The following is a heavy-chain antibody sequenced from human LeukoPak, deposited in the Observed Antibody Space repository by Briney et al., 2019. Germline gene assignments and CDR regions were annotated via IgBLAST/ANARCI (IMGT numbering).Heavy chain of an antibody. CDR3: ARDTDSSGWYTQVNYFDY. CDR1: GFTFSSYS. Sequence: GGSLRLSCAASGFTFSSYSMNWVRQAPGKGLEWVSYISSSSSTIYYADSVKGRFTISRDNAKNSLYLQMNSLRAEDTAVYYCARDTDSSGWYTQVNYFDYWGQGTLVTVSS. V-gene: IGHV3-48*01. J-gene: IGHJ4*02. CDR2: ISSSSSTI. D-gene: IGHD6-19*01.